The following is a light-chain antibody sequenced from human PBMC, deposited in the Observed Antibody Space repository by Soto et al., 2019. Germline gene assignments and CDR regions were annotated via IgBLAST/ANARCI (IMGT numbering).Light chain of an antibody. CDR1: SSDVGGYEY. J-gene: IGLJ3*02. CDR3: SSYTSSSAGGV. V-gene: IGLV2-14*01. Sequence: ALTQPACVSGSPGQSITISCTGTSSDVGGYEYVSWYQQHPGKAPKLMIYDVSNRPSGVSNRFSGSKSGNTASLTISGLQAEDEADYYCSSYTSSSAGGVFGGGTKLTVL. CDR2: DVS.